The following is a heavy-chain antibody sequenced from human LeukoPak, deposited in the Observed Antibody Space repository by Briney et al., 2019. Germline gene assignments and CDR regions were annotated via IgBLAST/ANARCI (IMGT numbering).Heavy chain of an antibody. Sequence: SETLSLTCTVSGGSISSYYWSWIRQPAGKGLEWIGRIYTSGSTNYNPSLKSRVTISVDKSKNQFSLKLSSVTAADTAVYYCASAYSSSWYSFDYWGQGTLVTVSS. J-gene: IGHJ4*02. V-gene: IGHV4-4*07. CDR1: GGSISSYY. CDR2: IYTSGST. D-gene: IGHD6-13*01. CDR3: ASAYSSSWYSFDY.